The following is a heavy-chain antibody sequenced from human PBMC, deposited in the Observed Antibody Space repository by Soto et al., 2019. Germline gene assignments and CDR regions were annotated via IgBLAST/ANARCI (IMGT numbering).Heavy chain of an antibody. CDR2: IWYDGSNK. D-gene: IGHD3-22*01. CDR3: ARDRDYYDSSGYYYYFDY. CDR1: GFTFSSYG. Sequence: QVQLVESGGGVVQPGRSLRLSCAASGFTFSSYGMHWVRQAPGKGLEWVAVIWYDGSNKYYADSVKGRFTISRDNSKNTLYLQMNSLRAEDTAVYYCARDRDYYDSSGYYYYFDYWGQGTLVTVSS. J-gene: IGHJ4*02. V-gene: IGHV3-33*01.